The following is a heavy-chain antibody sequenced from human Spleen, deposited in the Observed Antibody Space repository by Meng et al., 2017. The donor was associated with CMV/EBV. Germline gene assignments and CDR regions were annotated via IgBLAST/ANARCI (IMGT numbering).Heavy chain of an antibody. CDR3: AVEPGYRYGLGDY. J-gene: IGHJ4*02. D-gene: IGHD5-18*01. V-gene: IGHV3-21*06. CDR1: GFSFSGYA. Sequence: GESLKISCATSGFSFSGYAMNWVRQAPGKGLECISSISSSGSIIYYADSVKGRFTVSRENANNSLYLEMTGLRADDTAVYYCAVEPGYRYGLGDYWGQGTLVTVSS. CDR2: ISSSGSII.